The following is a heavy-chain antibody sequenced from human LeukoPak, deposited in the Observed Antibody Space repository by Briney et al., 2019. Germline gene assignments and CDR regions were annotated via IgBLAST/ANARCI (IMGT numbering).Heavy chain of an antibody. V-gene: IGHV4-34*01. CDR2: INHSGST. Sequence: SETLSLTCAVYGGSFSGYYWSWIRQPPGKGLEWIGEINHSGSTNYNPSLKGRVTISVDTSKNQFSLKLSSVTAADTAVYYCARSKAGLDFYYFDYWGQGTLVTVSS. D-gene: IGHD6-19*01. J-gene: IGHJ4*02. CDR3: ARSKAGLDFYYFDY. CDR1: GGSFSGYY.